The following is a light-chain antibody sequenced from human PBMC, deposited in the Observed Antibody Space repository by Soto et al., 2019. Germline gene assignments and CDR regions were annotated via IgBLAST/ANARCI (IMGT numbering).Light chain of an antibody. J-gene: IGKJ1*01. Sequence: DIQMSQSPSSLSTSVGDRVTITCRASHAISIYLAWYQQKPGKVPKLLIYAASTLQSGVPSRFSGSGSGTDFTLTTSSLQPEDVATYYCQKYNSAPPTFGQGTKVEIK. CDR1: HAISIY. CDR2: AAS. CDR3: QKYNSAPPT. V-gene: IGKV1-27*01.